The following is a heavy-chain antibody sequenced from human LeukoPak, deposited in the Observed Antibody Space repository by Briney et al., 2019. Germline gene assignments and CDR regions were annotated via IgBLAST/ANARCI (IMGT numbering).Heavy chain of an antibody. J-gene: IGHJ3*02. D-gene: IGHD2-15*01. CDR1: GGSISSFY. CDR3: ASWLGYCSGGSCYTPGRNAFDI. CDR2: IYYSGIT. Sequence: PSETLSLTCTVSGGSISSFYWSWIRQPPGKGLEWIGYIYYSGITNYNPSLKSRVTISVDTSKNQFSLKLSSVTAADTAVYYCASWLGYCSGGSCYTPGRNAFDIWGQGTMVTVSS. V-gene: IGHV4-59*12.